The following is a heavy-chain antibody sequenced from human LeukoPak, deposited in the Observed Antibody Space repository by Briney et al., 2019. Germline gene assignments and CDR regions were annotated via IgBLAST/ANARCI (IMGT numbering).Heavy chain of an antibody. V-gene: IGHV3-23*01. J-gene: IGHJ6*03. CDR2: ISGSGGST. CDR3: AKDRRLITILEPEDYYYYYMDV. Sequence: GGSLRLSCAASGFTFSSYAMSWVRQAPGKGLEWVSAISGSGGSTYYADSVKGRFTISRDNSKNTLYLQMNSLRAEDTAVYYCAKDRRLITILEPEDYYYYYMDVWGKGTTVTVSS. D-gene: IGHD3-3*01. CDR1: GFTFSSYA.